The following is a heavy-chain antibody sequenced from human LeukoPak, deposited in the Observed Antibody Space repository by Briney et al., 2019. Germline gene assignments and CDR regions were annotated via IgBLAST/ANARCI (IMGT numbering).Heavy chain of an antibody. CDR1: GESFSGYS. CDR2: INQRRNT. V-gene: IGHV4-34*01. CDR3: ARHGWHAWYFDL. D-gene: IGHD6-19*01. Sequence: SETLSLTCVVYGESFSGYSWSWIRQPPGKGLEWIGEINQRRNTNYNPSLKSRVTISIDTSKNQFSLKLSSVTAADTAVYYCARHGWHAWYFDLWGRGTLVTVSS. J-gene: IGHJ2*01.